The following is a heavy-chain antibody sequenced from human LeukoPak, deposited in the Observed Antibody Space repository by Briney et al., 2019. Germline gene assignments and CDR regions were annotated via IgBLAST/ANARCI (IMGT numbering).Heavy chain of an antibody. CDR2: ISRSASSI. CDR1: GFTFSTYS. V-gene: IGHV3-21*01. J-gene: IGHJ4*02. CDR3: ARNDYGDYGIDY. Sequence: GGSLRLSCASSGFTFSTYSMSWVRQAPGKGLEWVSYISRSASSIYYADSVKGRFTTSRDNAKNSLYLQMNSLGAEDTAIYFCARNDYGDYGIDYWGQGTLVTVSS. D-gene: IGHD4-17*01.